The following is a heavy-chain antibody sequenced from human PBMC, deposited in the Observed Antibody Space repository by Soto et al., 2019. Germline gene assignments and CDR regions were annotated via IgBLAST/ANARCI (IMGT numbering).Heavy chain of an antibody. CDR1: GFTFSTYA. V-gene: IGHV3-23*01. Sequence: EVQLLESGGGLVQPGGSLRLSCAASGFTFSTYALTWVRQAPGKGLEWFSSIGTHADTTYYVDSVKGRFSISRDNSKNTVYLQMSSLSAEDTAVYYCAGPYVELAVKDAFDMWGRGTMVTVSS. CDR3: AGPYVELAVKDAFDM. D-gene: IGHD3-16*01. CDR2: IGTHADTT. J-gene: IGHJ3*02.